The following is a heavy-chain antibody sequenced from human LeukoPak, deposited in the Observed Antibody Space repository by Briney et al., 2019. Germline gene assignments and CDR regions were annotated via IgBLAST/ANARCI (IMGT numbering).Heavy chain of an antibody. CDR1: GYSFTTYW. D-gene: IGHD2-2*01. CDR3: ARTYCSTTNCPNWFDP. J-gene: IGHJ5*02. Sequence: GESLKISCKASGYSFTTYWIAWVRQMPGKGLEWMGIIYPGDSDTRYSPSFQGQVTISADKSISTAYLQWSSLKASDTAMYYCARTYCSTTNCPNWFDPWGQGTLVTVSS. CDR2: IYPGDSDT. V-gene: IGHV5-51*01.